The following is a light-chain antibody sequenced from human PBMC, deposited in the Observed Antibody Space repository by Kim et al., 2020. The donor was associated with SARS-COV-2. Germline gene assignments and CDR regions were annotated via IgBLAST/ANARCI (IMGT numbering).Light chain of an antibody. Sequence: ATITCKSSQSVLSSSNNQNCLGWHQQKPGQPPRLLICGASSRKSGVPDRFGGSVSGTDFTLTISSLQAEDVAVYYCQQYYTTPITFGQGTRLEIK. CDR1: QSVLSSSNNQNC. CDR3: QQYYTTPIT. CDR2: GAS. J-gene: IGKJ5*01. V-gene: IGKV4-1*01.